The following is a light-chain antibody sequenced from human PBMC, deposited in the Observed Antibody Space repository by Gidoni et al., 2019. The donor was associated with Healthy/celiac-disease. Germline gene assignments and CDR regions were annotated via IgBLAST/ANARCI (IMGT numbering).Light chain of an antibody. J-gene: IGLJ2*01. CDR3: CSYAGSSTFVV. V-gene: IGLV2-23*02. CDR1: SSDVGSYNL. CDR2: EVS. Sequence: QSALTQPASVSGSPGQSITISCTGTSSDVGSYNLVSWYHQHPGKAPKLMIYEVSKRPSGVSTRFSGSKSGNTASLTIAGLQAEDEADYYCCSYAGSSTFVVFGGGTKLTVL.